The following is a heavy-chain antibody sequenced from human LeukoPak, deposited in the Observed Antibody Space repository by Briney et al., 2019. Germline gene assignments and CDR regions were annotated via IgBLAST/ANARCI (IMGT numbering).Heavy chain of an antibody. CDR1: GFTFSSYG. CDR3: AKDSSGFGGYDSFDY. V-gene: IGHV3-30*02. D-gene: IGHD5-12*01. Sequence: PGGSLRLSCAASGFTFSSYGMHWVRQAPGKGLEWVAFIRYDGSNKYYADSVKGRFTISRDNSKNTLYLQMNSLRAEDTAVYYCAKDSSGFGGYDSFDYWGQGTLVTVSS. J-gene: IGHJ4*02. CDR2: IRYDGSNK.